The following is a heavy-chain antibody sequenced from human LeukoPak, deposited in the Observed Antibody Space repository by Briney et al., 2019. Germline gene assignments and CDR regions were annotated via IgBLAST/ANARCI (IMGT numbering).Heavy chain of an antibody. V-gene: IGHV4-30-4*01. Sequence: PSQTLSLTCTVSGGSISSGDYYWSWIRQPPGKGLEWTGYIYYSGSTYYNPSLKSRVTISVDTSKNQFSLKLSSVTAADTAVYYCAAYCGGDCLENAKGSDAFDIWGQGTMVTVSS. CDR2: IYYSGST. CDR3: AAYCGGDCLENAKGSDAFDI. CDR1: GGSISSGDYY. J-gene: IGHJ3*02. D-gene: IGHD2-21*02.